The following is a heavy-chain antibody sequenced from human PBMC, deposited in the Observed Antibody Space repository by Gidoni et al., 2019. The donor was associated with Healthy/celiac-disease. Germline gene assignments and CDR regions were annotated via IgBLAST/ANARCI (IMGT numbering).Heavy chain of an antibody. J-gene: IGHJ6*02. D-gene: IGHD1-26*01. V-gene: IGHV1-46*01. Sequence: QVQLVQSGAEVKKPGASVKVSSKASGYTFTSSYMHWVRQAPGQGLERMGIINPSGGSKSDAQKFQGRVTMTRDTSTSTVYMELSSLRSEDTAVYYCARERGGRVGATPVGMDVWGQGTTVTVSS. CDR3: ARERGGRVGATPVGMDV. CDR1: GYTFTSSY. CDR2: INPSGGSK.